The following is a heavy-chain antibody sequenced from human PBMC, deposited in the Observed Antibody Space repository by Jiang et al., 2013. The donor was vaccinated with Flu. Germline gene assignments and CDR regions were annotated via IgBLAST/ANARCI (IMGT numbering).Heavy chain of an antibody. Sequence: SGAEVKKPGSSVKVSCKASGGTFSSYAISWVRQAPGQGLEWMGGIIPIFGTANYAQKFQGRVTITADESTSTAYMELSSLRSEDTAVYYCARGDGYSYGLRQYYYFDYWGQGTLVTVSS. D-gene: IGHD5-18*01. CDR2: IIPIFGTA. CDR1: GGTFSSYA. J-gene: IGHJ4*02. CDR3: ARGDGYSYGLRQYYYFDY. V-gene: IGHV1-69*01.